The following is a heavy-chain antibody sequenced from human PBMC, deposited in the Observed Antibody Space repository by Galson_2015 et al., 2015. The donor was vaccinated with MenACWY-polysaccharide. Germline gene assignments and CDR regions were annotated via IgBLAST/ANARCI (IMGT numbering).Heavy chain of an antibody. Sequence: SVKVSCKASGGTFSNSGFYAISWVRPAPGQGLEWMGRIIPSLGKPNYAEKFQGRVAITADKSTSTAYMELSSLRSEDTAVYYCTRTYCSRTTCYAPDKPGFDFWGQGTLVTVSS. V-gene: IGHV1-69*04. CDR3: TRTYCSRTTCYAPDKPGFDF. D-gene: IGHD2-2*01. CDR2: IIPSLGKP. CDR1: GGTFSNSGFYA. J-gene: IGHJ4*02.